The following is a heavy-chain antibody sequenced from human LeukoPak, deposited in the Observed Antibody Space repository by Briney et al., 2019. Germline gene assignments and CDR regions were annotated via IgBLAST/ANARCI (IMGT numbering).Heavy chain of an antibody. J-gene: IGHJ4*02. CDR3: ARDRPYYDFWSGYSDY. V-gene: IGHV3-7*01. D-gene: IGHD3-3*01. CDR1: GFTFSSYW. Sequence: GGSLRLSCAASGFTFSSYWMSWVRQAPGKGLEWVANIKQDGSEKYYVDSVKGRFTISRDNAKNSLYLQMSSLRAEDTAVYYCARDRPYYDFWSGYSDYWGQGTLVTVSS. CDR2: IKQDGSEK.